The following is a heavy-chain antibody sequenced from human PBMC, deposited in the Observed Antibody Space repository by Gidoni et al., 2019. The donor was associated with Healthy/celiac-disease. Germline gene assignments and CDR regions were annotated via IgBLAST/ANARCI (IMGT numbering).Heavy chain of an antibody. CDR1: GGSISSGGYS. V-gene: IGHV4-30-2*01. Sequence: QLQLQESGSGLVKPSQTLSLTCAVSGGSISSGGYSWSWLRQPPGKGLEWIGYIYLSGSTYYNPSLKSRVTISVDSSKNQFSLQLSSVTAADTAVYYCARGYPLGWFDPWGQGTLVTVSS. CDR3: ARGYPLGWFDP. D-gene: IGHD1-1*01. CDR2: IYLSGST. J-gene: IGHJ5*02.